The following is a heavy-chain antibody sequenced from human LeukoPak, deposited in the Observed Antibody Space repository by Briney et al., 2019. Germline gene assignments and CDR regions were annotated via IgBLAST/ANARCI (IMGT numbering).Heavy chain of an antibody. D-gene: IGHD2-15*01. CDR2: IYYSGIT. CDR1: GGSISRNSYY. Sequence: SETLSLTCTVSGGSISRNSYYWDWIRQPPGKGLEWIGSIYYSGITYYNPSLNSRVTISVDTSKNQFSLKLSSVIAADTAVYYCARQSRGGGWTSTDDAGDPWGQGILVTVSS. V-gene: IGHV4-39*01. J-gene: IGHJ5*02. CDR3: ARQSRGGGWTSTDDAGDP.